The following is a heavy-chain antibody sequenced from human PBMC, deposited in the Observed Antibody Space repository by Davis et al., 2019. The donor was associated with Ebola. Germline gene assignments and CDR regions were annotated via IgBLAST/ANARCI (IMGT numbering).Heavy chain of an antibody. CDR3: ATSGYYYDSSGYHVNYFDY. CDR1: GYTFTSYY. Sequence: ASVKVSCKASGYTFTSYYMHWVRQAPGQGLEWMGIINPSGGSTSYAQKFQGRVTMTRDTSTSTVYMELSSLRSEDTAVYYCATSGYYYDSSGYHVNYFDYWGQGTLVTVSS. CDR2: INPSGGST. D-gene: IGHD3-22*01. V-gene: IGHV1-46*01. J-gene: IGHJ4*02.